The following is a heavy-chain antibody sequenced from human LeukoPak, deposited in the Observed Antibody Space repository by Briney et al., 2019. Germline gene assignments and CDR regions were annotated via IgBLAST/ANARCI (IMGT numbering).Heavy chain of an antibody. Sequence: PSETLSLTCTVSGGSISSYYWSWIRQPPGKGLEWIGEINHSGSTNYNPSLKSRVTISVDTSKNQFSLKLSSVTAADTAVYYCARSRYSYGYYFDYWGQGTLVTVSS. CDR3: ARSRYSYGYYFDY. J-gene: IGHJ4*02. CDR1: GGSISSYY. D-gene: IGHD5-18*01. V-gene: IGHV4-34*01. CDR2: INHSGST.